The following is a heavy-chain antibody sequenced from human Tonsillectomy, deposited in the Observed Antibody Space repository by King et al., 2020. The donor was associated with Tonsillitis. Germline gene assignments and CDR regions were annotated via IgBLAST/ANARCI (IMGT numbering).Heavy chain of an antibody. Sequence: VQLVESGGGVVQPGRSLRLSCAASGFTFSNFAMHWVRQAPGRGLEWVAVIYNDGSNKCYADSVKGRFTISRENSKNTLWLQRNSLRAEDTAVYYCARARGYSYGFDFWGQGTLVTVSS. V-gene: IGHV3-30*01. CDR1: GFTFSNFA. CDR3: ARARGYSYGFDF. D-gene: IGHD5-18*01. CDR2: IYNDGSNK. J-gene: IGHJ4*02.